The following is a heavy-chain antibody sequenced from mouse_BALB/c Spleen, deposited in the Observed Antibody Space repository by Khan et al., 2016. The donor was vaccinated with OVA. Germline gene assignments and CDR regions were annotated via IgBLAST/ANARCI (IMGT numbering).Heavy chain of an antibody. V-gene: IGHV1-9*01. Sequence: QVQPKQSGAELMKPGASVKISCKATGYTFSSYWIEWVKQRPGHGLEWIGEILPGSGRNNYNEKFKGKATFTADTSSNTAYMQLSSLTSEDSVVYYCARGNYYGSSSWFGYWGQGTLVTVSA. CDR2: ILPGSGRN. J-gene: IGHJ3*01. D-gene: IGHD1-1*01. CDR3: ARGNYYGSSSWFGY. CDR1: GYTFSSYW.